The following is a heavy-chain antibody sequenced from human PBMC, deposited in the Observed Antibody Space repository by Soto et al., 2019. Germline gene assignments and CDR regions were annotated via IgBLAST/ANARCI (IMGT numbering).Heavy chain of an antibody. CDR2: IYPGDSNT. CDR1: GDSFASDF. Sequence: PGESLKISCKGSGDSFASDFIAWVRQMPGKGLEWMGIIYPGDSNTRYSPPFQGQVTISADKSITTAYLQWSSLKASDSAMYYCARWSGPPHYNYYYGMDVWGQGTTVTVSS. J-gene: IGHJ6*02. CDR3: ARWSGPPHYNYYYGMDV. V-gene: IGHV5-51*01. D-gene: IGHD3-10*01.